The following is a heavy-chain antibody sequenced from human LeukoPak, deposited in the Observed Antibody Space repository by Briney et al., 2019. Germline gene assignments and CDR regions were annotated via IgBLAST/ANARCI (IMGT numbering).Heavy chain of an antibody. Sequence: ASVKVSCKASGCTFITYGISWVRQAPGQGLEWMGWISAYNGDTKYEQKLQGRVTMTTDTSTSTAYMELRSLRSDDTAVYYCGRGPFCSAATCYSQYFDYWGQGTVVTVSS. CDR3: GRGPFCSAATCYSQYFDY. CDR2: ISAYNGDT. D-gene: IGHD2-15*01. CDR1: GCTFITYG. J-gene: IGHJ4*02. V-gene: IGHV1-18*01.